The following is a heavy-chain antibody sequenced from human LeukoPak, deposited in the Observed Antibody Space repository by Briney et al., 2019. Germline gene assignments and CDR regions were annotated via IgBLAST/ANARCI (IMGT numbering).Heavy chain of an antibody. CDR1: GFTFSRYP. V-gene: IGHV3-64D*09. D-gene: IGHD3-3*01. CDR2: ISGNGGST. Sequence: GGSLRLSCSASGFTFSRYPMHWVRQATGKGLEYVSAISGNGGSTYYADSVKGRFTISRDNSKNTLYLQMSSLRTEDTAIYYCVKAQYDFWSGLDYWGQGTLVTVSS. CDR3: VKAQYDFWSGLDY. J-gene: IGHJ4*02.